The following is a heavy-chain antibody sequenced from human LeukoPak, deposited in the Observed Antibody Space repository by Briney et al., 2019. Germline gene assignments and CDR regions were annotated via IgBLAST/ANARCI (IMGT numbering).Heavy chain of an antibody. CDR1: GFSFKTNY. CDR2: IYSGGTI. V-gene: IGHV3-53*01. CDR3: VRAVPHLWYSDSSDEYGDAFDV. J-gene: IGHJ3*01. D-gene: IGHD6-19*01. Sequence: GGSLRLSCAASGFSFKTNYMSWVRQAPGKGLEWVSVIYSGGTIRYADSVKGRFTISRDNSRDTLHLQMNSLRVDDTAVYYCVRAVPHLWYSDSSDEYGDAFDVWGQGTLVTVSS.